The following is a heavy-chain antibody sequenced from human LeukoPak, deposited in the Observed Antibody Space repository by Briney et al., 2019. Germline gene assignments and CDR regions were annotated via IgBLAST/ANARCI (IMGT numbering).Heavy chain of an antibody. Sequence: GASVTVSCKVSGYTLTELSMHWVRQAPGKGLEWMGGFDPEDGETIYAQKFQGRVTMTEDTSTDTAYMELSSLRSEDSAVYYCATAKGGYGRWFDPWGQGTLVTVSS. J-gene: IGHJ5*02. V-gene: IGHV1-24*01. CDR3: ATAKGGYGRWFDP. CDR1: GYTLTELS. CDR2: FDPEDGET. D-gene: IGHD1-26*01.